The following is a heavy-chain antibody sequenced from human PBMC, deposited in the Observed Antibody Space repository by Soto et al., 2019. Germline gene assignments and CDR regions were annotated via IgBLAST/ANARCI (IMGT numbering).Heavy chain of an antibody. Sequence: SETLSLTCTVSGGSVSSGSYYWSWIRQPPGKGLEWIGYIYYSGSTNYNPSLKSRVTISVDTSKNQFSLKLSSVTAADTAVYYCARDVAIFGVVIRYFDYWGQGTLGTVS. CDR2: IYYSGST. D-gene: IGHD3-3*01. J-gene: IGHJ4*02. CDR3: ARDVAIFGVVIRYFDY. CDR1: GGSVSSGSYY. V-gene: IGHV4-61*01.